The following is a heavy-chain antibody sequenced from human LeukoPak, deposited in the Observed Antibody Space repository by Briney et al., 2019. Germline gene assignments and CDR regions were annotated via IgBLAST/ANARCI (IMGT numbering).Heavy chain of an antibody. CDR3: ARGGRGS. V-gene: IGHV3-20*04. CDR1: GFNFDEYG. CDR2: INWNGDST. D-gene: IGHD5-12*01. J-gene: IGHJ4*02. Sequence: GGSLRLSCAASGFNFDEYGMIWVRQGLGKGLEWVSGINWNGDSTGYADSVKGRFTISRDNAKNSLNLQMNSLRAEDTALYYCARGGRGSWGQGTPVTVSS.